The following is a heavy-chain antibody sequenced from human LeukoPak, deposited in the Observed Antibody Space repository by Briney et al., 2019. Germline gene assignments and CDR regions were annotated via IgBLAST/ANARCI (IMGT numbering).Heavy chain of an antibody. Sequence: GGSLRLSCAAPGFTFRDYYMSSIRHAPGKGLEWVSYISSSGNTIYYADSVKGRFTISRDNAKNSLYLQMNSLRAEDTAVYYCARPKYSSSWQIFDYWGQGTLVTASS. CDR3: ARPKYSSSWQIFDY. D-gene: IGHD6-13*01. CDR1: GFTFRDYY. J-gene: IGHJ4*02. V-gene: IGHV3-11*01. CDR2: ISSSGNTI.